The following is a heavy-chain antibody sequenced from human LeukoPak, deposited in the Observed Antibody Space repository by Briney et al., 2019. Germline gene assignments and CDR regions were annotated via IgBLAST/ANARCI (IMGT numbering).Heavy chain of an antibody. J-gene: IGHJ3*02. CDR3: LTVVETTIAAFDI. CDR1: GFTFSNYW. D-gene: IGHD1-26*01. V-gene: IGHV3-74*01. CDR2: IDANAETT. Sequence: PGGSLRLSCAASGFTFSNYWLHWVRQAPGKGLVWVSRIDANAETTSYADSVKGRFTISTDNAKKTLYLQMNSLRVEDTAVYYCLTVVETTIAAFDIWGQGTMVTVSS.